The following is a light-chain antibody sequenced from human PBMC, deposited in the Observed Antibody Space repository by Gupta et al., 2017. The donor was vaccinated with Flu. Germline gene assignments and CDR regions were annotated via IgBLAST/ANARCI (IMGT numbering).Light chain of an antibody. Sequence: DRVTITGRASQNIGTYLIWYQQKPGGAPKLFIYAASSLQSGVPSRFSGSGSGTDFTLTISSLQSEDFATYYCQQTYNTPMYSFGQGTRLEIK. J-gene: IGKJ2*03. CDR3: QQTYNTPMYS. CDR1: QNIGTY. CDR2: AAS. V-gene: IGKV1-39*01.